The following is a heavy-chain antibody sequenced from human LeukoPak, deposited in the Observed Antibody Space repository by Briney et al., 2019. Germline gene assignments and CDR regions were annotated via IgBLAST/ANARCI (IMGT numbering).Heavy chain of an antibody. J-gene: IGHJ4*02. CDR1: GYTFTGYY. CDR3: ARAPRVYSGSYIEY. Sequence: ASVKVSCKASGYTFTGYYMRWVRQAPGQGLEWMGWINPNSGGTDYAQKFQGRVTMTRDTSISTAYMELSGLRSDDTAVYYCARAPRVYSGSYIEYWGQGTLVTVSS. D-gene: IGHD1-26*01. CDR2: INPNSGGT. V-gene: IGHV1-2*02.